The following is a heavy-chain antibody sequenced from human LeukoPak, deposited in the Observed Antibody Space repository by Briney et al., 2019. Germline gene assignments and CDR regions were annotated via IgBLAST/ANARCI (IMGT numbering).Heavy chain of an antibody. CDR3: AKWGDYDVLTGYYDSDY. CDR1: GFSFSNYA. V-gene: IGHV3-23*01. Sequence: GASLRLSCAAAGFSFSNYAMSSARHVPGKGLEWVSAICGRYDSTYYAVSVKGRFTISRDTYKNTLYLQMNSLRAEDTAVYYCAKWGDYDVLTGYYDSDYWGPGALVTVSS. CDR2: ICGRYDST. D-gene: IGHD3-9*01. J-gene: IGHJ4*02.